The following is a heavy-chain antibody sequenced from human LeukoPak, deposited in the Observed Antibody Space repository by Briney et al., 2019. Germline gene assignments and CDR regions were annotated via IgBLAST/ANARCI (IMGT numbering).Heavy chain of an antibody. D-gene: IGHD6-19*01. V-gene: IGHV6-1*01. J-gene: IGHJ3*02. CDR2: TYYRSKWYN. Sequence: SQTLSLTCAISGDSVSSNSAAWNWIRQSPSRGLEWLGRTYYRSKWYNDYAVSVKSRITINPDTSKNQFSLQLNSVTPEDTAVYYCAREASFYSSGWGNDALDIWGQGTMVTVSS. CDR3: AREASFYSSGWGNDALDI. CDR1: GDSVSSNSAA.